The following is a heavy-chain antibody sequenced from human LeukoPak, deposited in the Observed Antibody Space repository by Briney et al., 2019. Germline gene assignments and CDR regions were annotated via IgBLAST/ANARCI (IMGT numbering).Heavy chain of an antibody. D-gene: IGHD5-24*01. CDR2: ISYDGSNK. Sequence: GGSLRLSCAASGFTFSNYGMHWVRQAPGKGLEGVAVISYDGSNKYYADSVKGRFTISRDNSKNTLYLQMNSLRPEDTAVYSCAKGIEMATIMTGFDLWGQGTLVTVSS. J-gene: IGHJ5*02. CDR3: AKGIEMATIMTGFDL. V-gene: IGHV3-30*18. CDR1: GFTFSNYG.